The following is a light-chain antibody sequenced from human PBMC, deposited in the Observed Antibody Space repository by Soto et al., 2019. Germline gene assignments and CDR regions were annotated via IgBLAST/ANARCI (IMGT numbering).Light chain of an antibody. J-gene: IGLJ3*02. CDR3: QSYDSSLSGSV. CDR1: SSNIGADYD. CDR2: ANT. Sequence: QSALTQPPSVSGAPGQWVTISCTGSSSNIGADYDVHWYQQLPGAAPKLLIRANTHRPSGVPDRFSASKSGTSASLAITGLQADDEADYYCQSYDSSLSGSVFGGGTKLTVL. V-gene: IGLV1-40*01.